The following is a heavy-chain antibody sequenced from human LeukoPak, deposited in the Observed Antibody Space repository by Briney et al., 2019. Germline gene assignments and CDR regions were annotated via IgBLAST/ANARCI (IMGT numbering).Heavy chain of an antibody. CDR3: VRGNYNFDY. J-gene: IGHJ4*02. CDR1: GESVSSTGAS. CDR2: TYYGSKWYY. Sequence: SQTLSLTCAISGESVSSTGASWNWIRQSPSRGLEWLGRTYYGSKWYYEYALSVQSRIIVAPDTSKNQFSLQLNSVTPEDTAVYYCVRGNYNFDYWGQGSLVTVSS. V-gene: IGHV6-1*01. D-gene: IGHD5-24*01.